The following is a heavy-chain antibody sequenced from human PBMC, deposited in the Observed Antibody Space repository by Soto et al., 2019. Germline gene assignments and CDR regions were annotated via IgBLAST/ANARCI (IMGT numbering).Heavy chain of an antibody. J-gene: IGHJ4*02. D-gene: IGHD3-16*01. Sequence: GGSLRLSCAASGFTFDDYAMHWVRQAPGKGLEWVSGISWNSGSIGYADSVKGRFTISRDNAKNSLYLQMNSLRAEDTALYYCAKDISPFGGVEYYFDYWGQGTLVTVSS. CDR2: ISWNSGSI. CDR1: GFTFDDYA. CDR3: AKDISPFGGVEYYFDY. V-gene: IGHV3-9*01.